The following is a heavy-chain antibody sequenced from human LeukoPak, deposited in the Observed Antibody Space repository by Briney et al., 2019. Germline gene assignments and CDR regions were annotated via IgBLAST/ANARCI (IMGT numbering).Heavy chain of an antibody. Sequence: ASVKVSCKASGGTFSSYAISWVRQAPGQGLEWMGWINTNTGNPTYAQGFTGRFVFSLDTSVSTAYLQISSLKAEDTAVYYCARLIGDYDHIVDYWGQGTLVTVSS. D-gene: IGHD4-17*01. CDR1: GGTFSSYA. CDR3: ARLIGDYDHIVDY. CDR2: INTNTGNP. V-gene: IGHV7-4-1*02. J-gene: IGHJ4*02.